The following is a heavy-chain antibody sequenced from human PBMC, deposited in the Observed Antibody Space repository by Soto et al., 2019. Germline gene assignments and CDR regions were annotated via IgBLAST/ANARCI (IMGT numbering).Heavy chain of an antibody. J-gene: IGHJ4*02. CDR3: ARQGAYSHDSSGYEFDY. CDR1: GGSISSSSYF. V-gene: IGHV4-39*01. CDR2: IYYSGST. D-gene: IGHD3-22*01. Sequence: QLQLQESGPGLVKSSETLSLTCTVSGGSISSSSYFWGWIRQPPGKGLEWIGSIYYSGSTYYNPSLKSRVTMSVGTSKKQFSLKLSSVTAADTAVYYCARQGAYSHDSSGYEFDYWGQGTLVTVSS.